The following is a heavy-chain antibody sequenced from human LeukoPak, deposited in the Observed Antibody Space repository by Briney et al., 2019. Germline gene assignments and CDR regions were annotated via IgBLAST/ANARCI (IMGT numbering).Heavy chain of an antibody. CDR2: ISGSGGST. CDR1: GFTFSSYG. Sequence: GGTLRLSCAASGFTFSSYGMSWVRQAPGKGLEWVSAISGSGGSTYYADSVKGRFTISRDNSKNTLYLQMNSLRAEDTAVYYCASLSGYDSHYFDYWGQGTLVTVSS. J-gene: IGHJ4*02. CDR3: ASLSGYDSHYFDY. V-gene: IGHV3-23*01. D-gene: IGHD5-12*01.